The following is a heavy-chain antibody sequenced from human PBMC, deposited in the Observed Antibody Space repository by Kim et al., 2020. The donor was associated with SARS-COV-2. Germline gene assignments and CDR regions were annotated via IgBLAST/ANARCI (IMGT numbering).Heavy chain of an antibody. CDR1: GFTFSSYS. CDR3: ARDVSLGYYDILTGYYRYYFDY. J-gene: IGHJ4*02. D-gene: IGHD3-9*01. V-gene: IGHV3-21*01. Sequence: GGSLRLSCAASGFTFSSYSMNWVRQAPGKGLEWVSSISSSSSYIYYADSVKGRFTISRDNAKNSLYLQMNSLRAEDTAVYYCARDVSLGYYDILTGYYRYYFDYWGQGTLVTVSS. CDR2: ISSSSSYI.